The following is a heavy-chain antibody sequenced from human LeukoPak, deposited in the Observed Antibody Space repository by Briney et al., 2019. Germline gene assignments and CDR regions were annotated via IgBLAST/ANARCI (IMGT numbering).Heavy chain of an antibody. D-gene: IGHD3-16*01. Sequence: SVKVSCKASGGTFISYAISWVRQAPGQGLEWMGGIIPIFGTTNYARKFRGRVTPTADKSTRTAYMELSSLRSEDTAVYYCARDNDSRDPPHFWGQGTLVTVSS. CDR1: GGTFISYA. CDR2: IIPIFGTT. J-gene: IGHJ4*02. V-gene: IGHV1-69*06. CDR3: ARDNDSRDPPHF.